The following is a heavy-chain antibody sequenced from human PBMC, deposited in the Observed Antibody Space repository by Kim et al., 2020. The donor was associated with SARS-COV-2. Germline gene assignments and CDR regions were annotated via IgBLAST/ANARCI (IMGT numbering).Heavy chain of an antibody. J-gene: IGHJ3*02. CDR1: GSTFTNYW. V-gene: IGHV3-74*01. CDR2: IRPDGSET. D-gene: IGHD3-10*01. CDR3: TRDARLTIVSPGAFDI. Sequence: GGSLRLSCAASGSTFTNYWMHWVRQAPGKGLVWVSRIRPDGSETGYSDSVRGRFTISRDIAKNMLYLQMNSLTAEDTAVYYCTRDARLTIVSPGAFDIWG.